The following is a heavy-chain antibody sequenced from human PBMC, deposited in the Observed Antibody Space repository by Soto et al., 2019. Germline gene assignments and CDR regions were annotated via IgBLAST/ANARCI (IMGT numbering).Heavy chain of an antibody. D-gene: IGHD3-16*01. Sequence: SLRLSCAASGFTFSTYWMHWLRQAPGKGLVWVSRLDNDGTNTRYADSVKGRFTVSRDNGKNTVYLQMDRLRAEDTAVYYCARDGGTYFDYWGQGTLVTVSS. CDR2: LDNDGTNT. CDR1: GFTFSTYW. V-gene: IGHV3-74*01. J-gene: IGHJ4*02. CDR3: ARDGGTYFDY.